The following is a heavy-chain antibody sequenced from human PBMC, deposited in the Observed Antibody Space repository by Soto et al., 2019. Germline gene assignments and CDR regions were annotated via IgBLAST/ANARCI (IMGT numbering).Heavy chain of an antibody. CDR2: ISYDGSTE. V-gene: IGHV3-30*18. D-gene: IGHD3-9*01. J-gene: IGHJ4*02. Sequence: QVQLVESGGGVVQPGRSLRLSCAASGFTFSNFGIHWVRQAPGEGPEWLAAISYDGSTEVYVDSVKGRFTISRDNPKNTLYLQINSLRRQDTAVYYCAKGASQNFDFLLIDWGPATLVTVSS. CDR1: GFTFSNFG. CDR3: AKGASQNFDFLLID.